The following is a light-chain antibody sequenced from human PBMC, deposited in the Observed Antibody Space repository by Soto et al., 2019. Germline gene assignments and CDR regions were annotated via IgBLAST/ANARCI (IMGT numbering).Light chain of an antibody. CDR1: HSVSSSY. J-gene: IGKJ2*01. CDR3: QQYGSSPPYT. CDR2: GAS. V-gene: IGKV3-20*01. Sequence: EIVLTQSPGTLSLSPGERATLSCRASHSVSSSYLAWYQQKPGQAPRLLIYGASSRATGIPDRFSGSGSGTDFTLTISRLEPEDFAVYSCQQYGSSPPYTCGQGTKLEIK.